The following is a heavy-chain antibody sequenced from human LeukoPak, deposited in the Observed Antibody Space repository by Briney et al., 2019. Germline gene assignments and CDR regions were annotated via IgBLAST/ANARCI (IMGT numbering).Heavy chain of an antibody. V-gene: IGHV3-21*01. D-gene: IGHD3-22*01. CDR3: AREAIDFYDSSGPYYFDY. CDR1: GFTFTSYN. CDR2: ITSSSSYI. Sequence: GGSLRLSCAASGFTFTSYNMNWVRQAPGKGLEWVSSITSSSSYIYYADSVKGRFTISRDNAKNSLYLQMNSLRAEDTAVYYCAREAIDFYDSSGPYYFDYWGQGTLVTVSS. J-gene: IGHJ4*02.